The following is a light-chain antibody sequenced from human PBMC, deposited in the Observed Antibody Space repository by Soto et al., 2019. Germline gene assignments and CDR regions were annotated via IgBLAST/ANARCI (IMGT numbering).Light chain of an antibody. CDR2: GAV. V-gene: IGKV3-15*01. CDR1: QSVGGD. Sequence: EVVMTQSPVTLSVSPGERATLSFRASQSVGGDLAWYQQTPGQTPRLLIYGAVTRATGVAARFSGAGSGTEFTLTVDSLQSEDVAIYYCQQYNAWPRTFGQGTKLEI. CDR3: QQYNAWPRT. J-gene: IGKJ2*01.